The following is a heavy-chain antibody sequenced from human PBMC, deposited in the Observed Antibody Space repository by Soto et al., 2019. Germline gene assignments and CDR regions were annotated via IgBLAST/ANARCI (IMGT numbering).Heavy chain of an antibody. D-gene: IGHD3-9*01. V-gene: IGHV4-34*01. CDR1: GGSFSGYY. CDR2: INHSGST. Sequence: SETLSLTCAVYGGSFSGYYWSWIRQPPGKGLEWIGEINHSGSTNYNPSLKSRVTISVDTSKNQFSLKLSSVTAADTAGYYCARRIRTPIRGILTGCHFDYWGQGTLVTVSS. CDR3: ARRIRTPIRGILTGCHFDY. J-gene: IGHJ4*02.